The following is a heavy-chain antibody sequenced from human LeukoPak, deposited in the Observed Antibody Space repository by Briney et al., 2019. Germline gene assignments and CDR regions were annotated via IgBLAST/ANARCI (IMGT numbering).Heavy chain of an antibody. Sequence: GGSLRLSCAASGFTFSNAWMSWVRQTPGKGLEWVGRIKSKTDGGTTDYAAPVKGRFSISRDDSTNTLSLQMNSLKTENTVVYYCTTGEVRPLNWGQGTLVTVSS. J-gene: IGHJ4*02. CDR3: TTGEVRPLN. CDR1: GFTFSNAW. CDR2: IKSKTDGGTT. D-gene: IGHD2-21*01. V-gene: IGHV3-15*01.